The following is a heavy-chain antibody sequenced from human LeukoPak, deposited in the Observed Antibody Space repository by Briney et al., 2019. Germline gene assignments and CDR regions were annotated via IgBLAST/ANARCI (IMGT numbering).Heavy chain of an antibody. CDR2: IKSKTDGGKT. J-gene: IGHJ6*02. D-gene: IGHD1-26*01. CDR3: TTTSGGLVVGATTSYYYYGMDV. Sequence: GGSLRLSCAASGFTFSNAWMSWVRQAPGKGLEWVGRIKSKTDGGKTDYAAPVKGRFTISRDGSKNTLYLQMNSLKTEDTAVYYCTTTSGGLVVGATTSYYYYGMDVWGQGTTVTVSS. CDR1: GFTFSNAW. V-gene: IGHV3-15*01.